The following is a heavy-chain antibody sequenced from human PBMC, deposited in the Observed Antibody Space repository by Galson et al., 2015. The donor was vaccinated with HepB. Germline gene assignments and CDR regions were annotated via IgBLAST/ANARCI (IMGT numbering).Heavy chain of an antibody. J-gene: IGHJ4*02. CDR3: AGYYYDTRNFDFRVY. D-gene: IGHD3-9*01. V-gene: IGHV3-30*10. Sequence: SLRLSCAGSGFTFSNFALHWVRQAPGKGLEWVAVTSYDGSKDYYTDSVRGRFTISRDNSKNTVYLEMNSLRVEDTAVYYCAGYYYDTRNFDFRVYGGRGTLV. CDR2: TSYDGSKD. CDR1: GFTFSNFA.